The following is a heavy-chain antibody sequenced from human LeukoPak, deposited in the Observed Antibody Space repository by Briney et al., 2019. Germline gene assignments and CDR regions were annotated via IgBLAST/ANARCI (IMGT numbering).Heavy chain of an antibody. CDR1: GGSVSSGSYY. CDR3: ARCPEPDMVRVYYYYGMDV. V-gene: IGHV4-61*01. D-gene: IGHD3-10*01. Sequence: SSETLSLTCTVSGGSVSSGSYYWSWIRQPPGKGLEWIGYIYYSGSTNYNPSLKSRVTISVDTSRNQFSLKLSSVTAADTAVYYCARCPEPDMVRVYYYYGMDVWGQGTTVTVSS. J-gene: IGHJ6*02. CDR2: IYYSGST.